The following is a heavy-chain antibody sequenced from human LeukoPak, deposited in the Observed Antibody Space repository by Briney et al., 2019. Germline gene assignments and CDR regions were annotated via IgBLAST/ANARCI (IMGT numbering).Heavy chain of an antibody. Sequence: SETLSLTCAVSGGSISGYYWSWIRQPPGKGLEWIGDINYSGSTNYNPSLKSRVTISLDTSKNQFSLNLCSVTAADTAVYYCATGPSYCATGGYTRFLTSGMDVWGQGTPVAVSS. V-gene: IGHV4-34*01. J-gene: IGHJ6*02. CDR2: INYSGST. D-gene: IGHD3-22*01. CDR3: ATGPSYCATGGYTRFLTSGMDV. CDR1: GGSISGYY.